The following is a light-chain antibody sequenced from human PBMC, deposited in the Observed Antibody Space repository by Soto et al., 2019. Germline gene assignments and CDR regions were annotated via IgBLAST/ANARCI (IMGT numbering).Light chain of an antibody. CDR2: KAS. CDR3: QHYNSYSEA. J-gene: IGKJ1*01. CDR1: QSISRW. V-gene: IGKV1-5*03. Sequence: DIQMTQSPSALPASVGDRVTITCRASQSISRWVAWYQQKPWKAPKLLIYKASTLKSGVPSRFTGSRSGTEFTLTISSLQPDDFATYYCQHYNSYSEAFGQGTTVDI.